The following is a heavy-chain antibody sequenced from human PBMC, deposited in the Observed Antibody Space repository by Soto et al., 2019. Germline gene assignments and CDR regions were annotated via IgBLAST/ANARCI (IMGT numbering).Heavy chain of an antibody. J-gene: IGHJ4*02. CDR2: ISYDGSNK. CDR3: AKDRGDRNIAVAGTLDY. Sequence: GGYLRHYCAASGLSFRSYGMPGILQAPGKGLEWVAVISYDGSNKYYADSVKGRFTISRDNSKNTLYLQMNSLRAEDTAVYYCAKDRGDRNIAVAGTLDYWGQGT. D-gene: IGHD6-19*01. CDR1: GLSFRSYG. V-gene: IGHV3-30*18.